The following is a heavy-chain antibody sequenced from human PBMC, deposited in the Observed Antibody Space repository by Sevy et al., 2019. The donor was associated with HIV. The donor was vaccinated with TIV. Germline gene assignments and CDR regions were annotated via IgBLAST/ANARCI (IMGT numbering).Heavy chain of an antibody. CDR1: GFTFNGYG. V-gene: IGHV3-30*18. CDR2: ILYDGSNE. Sequence: GGSLRLSCAASGFTFNGYGMHWVRQAPGKGLERVAVILYDGSNEYYADSVKGRFTISRDNSKNTVYLQMNRLRTEDTAVYYCAKGLHYGSGSYYGGTDYWGQGTLVTVSS. CDR3: AKGLHYGSGSYYGGTDY. J-gene: IGHJ4*02. D-gene: IGHD3-10*01.